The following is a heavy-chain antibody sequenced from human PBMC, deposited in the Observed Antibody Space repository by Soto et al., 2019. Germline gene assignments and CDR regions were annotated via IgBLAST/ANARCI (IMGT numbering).Heavy chain of an antibody. CDR3: ASNYGGNLGDYYYGMDV. J-gene: IGHJ6*02. Sequence: ASVKVSCKASGYTFTSYYMHWVRQAPGQGLEWMGIINPSGGSTSYAQKFQGRVTMTRETSTSTVYMELSSLRSEDTAVYYCASNYGGNLGDYYYGMDVWGQGTTVTVSS. CDR2: INPSGGST. CDR1: GYTFTSYY. V-gene: IGHV1-46*01. D-gene: IGHD4-17*01.